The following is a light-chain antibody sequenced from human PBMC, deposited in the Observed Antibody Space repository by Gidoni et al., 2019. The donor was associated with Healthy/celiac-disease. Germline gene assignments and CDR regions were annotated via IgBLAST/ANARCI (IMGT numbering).Light chain of an antibody. CDR2: DAS. V-gene: IGKV3-11*01. CDR1: QSVSSY. J-gene: IGKJ4*01. CDR3: QQSSNWPLT. Sequence: IVLTQSPATLSLSPGERAHLSCRASQSVSSYLAWYQQKPGQAPRLLIYDASNRATGIPARFSGSGSGTDFTLTISSLEPEDFAVYYCQQSSNWPLTFGGGTKVEIK.